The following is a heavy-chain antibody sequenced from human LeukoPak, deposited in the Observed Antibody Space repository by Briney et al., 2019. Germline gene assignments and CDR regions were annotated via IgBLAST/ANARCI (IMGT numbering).Heavy chain of an antibody. J-gene: IGHJ6*02. V-gene: IGHV4-59*01. Sequence: PSETLSLTCTVSGGSISSYHWSWIRQPPGKGLEWIGYIYYSGSTNYNPSLKSRVTISVDTSKNQFSLKLSSVTAADTAVYYCARDMADCSSTSCYYYYGMDVWGQGTTVTVSS. CDR1: GGSISSYH. CDR3: ARDMADCSSTSCYYYYGMDV. D-gene: IGHD2-2*01. CDR2: IYYSGST.